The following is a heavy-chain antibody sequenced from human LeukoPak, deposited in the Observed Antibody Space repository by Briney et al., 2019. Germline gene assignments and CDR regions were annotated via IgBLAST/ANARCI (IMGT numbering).Heavy chain of an antibody. D-gene: IGHD2/OR15-2a*01. J-gene: IGHJ5*02. V-gene: IGHV3-23*01. CDR2: ISGSADII. CDR3: ASAPSLNMWFDP. Sequence: GGSLRLSCAASGFTISSYAMSWVRQAPGKGLEWVSSISGSADIIHHADSVKGRFTISRDNSKNAIYLQMNSLRAEDTALYYCASAPSLNMWFDPWGQGTLVTVSS. CDR1: GFTISSYA.